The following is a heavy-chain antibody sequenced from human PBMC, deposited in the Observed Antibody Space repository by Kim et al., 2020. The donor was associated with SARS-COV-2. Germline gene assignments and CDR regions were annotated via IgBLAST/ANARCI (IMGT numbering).Heavy chain of an antibody. D-gene: IGHD5-18*01. CDR3: ARLEWIQDAFDI. CDR1: GGSISSYY. J-gene: IGHJ3*02. Sequence: SETLSLTCTVSGGSISSYYWSWIRQPPGKGLEWIGYIYYSGSTNYNPSLKSRVTISVDTSKNQFSLKLSSVTAADTAVYYCARLEWIQDAFDIWGQGTMVTVSS. CDR2: IYYSGST. V-gene: IGHV4-59*08.